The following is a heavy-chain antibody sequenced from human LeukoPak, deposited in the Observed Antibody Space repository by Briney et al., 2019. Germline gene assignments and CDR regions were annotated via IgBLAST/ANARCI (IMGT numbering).Heavy chain of an antibody. CDR3: YGAVAGDDFDS. V-gene: IGHV3-7*01. D-gene: IGHD6-19*01. Sequence: PGGSLTLSCAASGFTFSNYWINWVRQAPGKGLEWVANMNEYGSEKYYVDSVRGRFTISRDNAKNSLYLRMNSLRAEDTAVYYCYGAVAGDDFDSWGQGTLVTVSS. J-gene: IGHJ4*02. CDR2: MNEYGSEK. CDR1: GFTFSNYW.